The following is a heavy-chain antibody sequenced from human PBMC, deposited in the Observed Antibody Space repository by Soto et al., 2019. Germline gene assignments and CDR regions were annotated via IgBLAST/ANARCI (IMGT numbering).Heavy chain of an antibody. CDR2: IYPGDANT. D-gene: IGHD6-13*01. CDR3: ASRDSSSLGAFDI. J-gene: IGHJ3*02. CDR1: GYSFTSYW. Sequence: PGESLKISCKGSGYSFTSYWIAWVRQMPGKGLEWMGIIYPGDANTRYSPSFQGQVTISADKSISTAYLQWSSLKASDTAMYYCASRDSSSLGAFDIWGQGTMVTVSS. V-gene: IGHV5-51*01.